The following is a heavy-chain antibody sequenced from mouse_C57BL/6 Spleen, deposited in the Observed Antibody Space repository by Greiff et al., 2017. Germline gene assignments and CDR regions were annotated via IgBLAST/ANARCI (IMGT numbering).Heavy chain of an antibody. CDR1: GYTFTSYW. CDR3: ARERAYDYDAVPPFAY. Sequence: QVQLQQPGAELVKPGASVSLSCTASGYTFTSYWLHWVKQRPGRGLEWIGRIDSNSGGSKYNEKFKSIATLTVNKPSSTAYMQLSSLTSEDSAIYYCARERAYDYDAVPPFAYWGQGTLVTVSA. D-gene: IGHD2-4*01. J-gene: IGHJ3*01. V-gene: IGHV1-72*01. CDR2: IDSNSGGS.